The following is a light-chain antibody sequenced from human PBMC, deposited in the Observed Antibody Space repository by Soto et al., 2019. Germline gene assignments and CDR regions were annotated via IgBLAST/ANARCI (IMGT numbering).Light chain of an antibody. CDR2: GAG. Sequence: EIVLTQSPGTLSLSPGQRATLSCRASQSVSGSFLAWYQQKRGQPPRLLMYGAGSRATGIPDRFSGTGSGTDFTLIISRLEPEDFAVYYCQQYGSAPFTFGGGTKVEIK. CDR1: QSVSGSF. J-gene: IGKJ4*01. CDR3: QQYGSAPFT. V-gene: IGKV3-20*01.